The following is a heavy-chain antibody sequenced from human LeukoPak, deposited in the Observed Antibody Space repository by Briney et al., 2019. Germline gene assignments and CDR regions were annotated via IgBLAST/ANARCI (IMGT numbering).Heavy chain of an antibody. CDR1: GYTFTGHY. CDR2: INPNSGGT. Sequence: ASVKVSCKASGYTFTGHYIHWVRQAPGQGLEWLGWINPNSGGTNYAQKFQGRVTMTRDTSISTAYMELSRLTSDDTAVYYCARTGDRDGYNLFYWGQGTLVTVSS. J-gene: IGHJ4*02. D-gene: IGHD5-24*01. CDR3: ARTGDRDGYNLFY. V-gene: IGHV1-2*02.